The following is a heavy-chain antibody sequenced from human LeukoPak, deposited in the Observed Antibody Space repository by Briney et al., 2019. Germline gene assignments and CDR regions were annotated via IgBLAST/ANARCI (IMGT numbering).Heavy chain of an antibody. CDR2: ISSSSSYI. V-gene: IGHV3-21*01. CDR1: GFTFSSYS. CDR3: ARDRSMIDAFDI. Sequence: PGGSLRLSCAASGFTFSSYSMNWVRQAPGKGLEWVSSISSSSSYIYYADSVKGRFTISRDNAKNSLYLQMNRLRAEDTAVYYCARDRSMIDAFDIWGQGTMVTVSS. J-gene: IGHJ3*02. D-gene: IGHD3-22*01.